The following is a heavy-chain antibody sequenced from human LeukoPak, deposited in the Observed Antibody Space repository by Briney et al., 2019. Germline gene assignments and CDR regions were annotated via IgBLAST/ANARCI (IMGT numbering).Heavy chain of an antibody. CDR2: LYSGGST. CDR3: AKPTSYDYVWGSYRERSHHGYFDY. Sequence: GGSLRLSCAASGFTVSNNYMSWVRQAPGKGLEWVSVLYSGGSTYYADSVKGRFTISRDNSKNTLYLQMNSLRAEDTAVYYCAKPTSYDYVWGSYRERSHHGYFDYWGQGTLVTVSS. D-gene: IGHD3-16*02. CDR1: GFTVSNNY. V-gene: IGHV3-66*04. J-gene: IGHJ4*02.